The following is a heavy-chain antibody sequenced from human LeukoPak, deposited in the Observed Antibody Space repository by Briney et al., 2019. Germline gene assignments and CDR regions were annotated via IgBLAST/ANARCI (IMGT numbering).Heavy chain of an antibody. J-gene: IGHJ4*02. CDR3: ARRRGYTNRD. CDR1: GYTFTGYY. D-gene: IGHD5-18*01. CDR2: IIPNSGGT. V-gene: IGHV1-2*02. Sequence: ASVKVSCKASGYTFTGYYIHWVRQDPGQGLEWMGGIIPNSGGTNYAQKFQGRVTMTPETSLSTAYMELSRLRSDDTAVYSCARRRGYTNRDWGQGTLVTVSS.